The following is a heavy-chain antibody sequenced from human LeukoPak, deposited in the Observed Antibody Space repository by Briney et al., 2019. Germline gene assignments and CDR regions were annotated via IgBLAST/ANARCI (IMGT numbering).Heavy chain of an antibody. V-gene: IGHV4-4*07. CDR3: ARDHVYGSGSPYYYYGMDV. CDR1: GGSISSFY. J-gene: IGHJ6*02. CDR2: ISASGST. D-gene: IGHD3-10*01. Sequence: SETLSLTCTVSGGSISSFYWSWIRQPAGEGLEWIGRISASGSTNYNPSLMGRVTMTVDTSKNQFSLKLSSVTAADTAVYYCARDHVYGSGSPYYYYGMDVWGQGTTITVSS.